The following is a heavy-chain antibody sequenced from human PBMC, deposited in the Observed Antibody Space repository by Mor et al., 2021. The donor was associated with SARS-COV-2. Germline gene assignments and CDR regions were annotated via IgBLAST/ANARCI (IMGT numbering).Heavy chain of an antibody. Sequence: NPSLKSRVTISVDTSKNQFSLKLSSVTAADTAVYYCARGGAGWGMDVWGQGTTVTVSS. V-gene: IGHV4-59*09. J-gene: IGHJ6*02. CDR3: ARGGAGWGMDV. D-gene: IGHD2-15*01.